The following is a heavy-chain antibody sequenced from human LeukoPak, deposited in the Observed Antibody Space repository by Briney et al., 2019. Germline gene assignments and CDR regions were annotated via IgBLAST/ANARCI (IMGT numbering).Heavy chain of an antibody. CDR3: ASEYKYDSSGANAFDI. D-gene: IGHD3-22*01. CDR2: IHPNTGGT. J-gene: IGHJ3*02. Sequence: ASVKVSCKASGYTFTGHYIHWVRQAPGQGLEWMGWIHPNTGGTKYAQKFQGRVTMTRDTSSSTAYMELSSLRSADTAVYYCASEYKYDSSGANAFDIWGQGTMVTVSS. V-gene: IGHV1-2*02. CDR1: GYTFTGHY.